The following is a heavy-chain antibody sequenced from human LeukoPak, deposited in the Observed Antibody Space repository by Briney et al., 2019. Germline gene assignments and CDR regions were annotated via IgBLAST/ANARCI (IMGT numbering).Heavy chain of an antibody. V-gene: IGHV3-21*01. CDR1: GFTFSSYA. Sequence: PGGSLRLSCAASGFTFSSYAMSWVRQAPGKGLEWVSSISSSSSYIYYADSVKGRFTISRDNAKNSLYLQMNSLRAEDTAVYYCARGPPYYYDSSGRYYFDYWGQGTLVTVSS. D-gene: IGHD3-22*01. J-gene: IGHJ4*02. CDR3: ARGPPYYYDSSGRYYFDY. CDR2: ISSSSSYI.